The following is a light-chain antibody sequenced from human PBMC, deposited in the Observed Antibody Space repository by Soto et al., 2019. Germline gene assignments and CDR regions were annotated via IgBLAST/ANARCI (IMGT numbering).Light chain of an antibody. V-gene: IGLV1-44*01. Sequence: QSVLLQPPSASGTPGQRVTISCSGGSSNIGNTPVGWYQQLPGTAPKPLIYFNDQRPSGVPDRFSGSKSGTSASLAISGLQSEDDADYYCATWDDSLNGLVFGGGTKVTVL. CDR3: ATWDDSLNGLV. CDR2: FND. J-gene: IGLJ2*01. CDR1: SSNIGNTP.